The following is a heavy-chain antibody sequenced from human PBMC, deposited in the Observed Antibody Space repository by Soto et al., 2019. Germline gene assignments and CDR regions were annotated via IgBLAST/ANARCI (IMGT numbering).Heavy chain of an antibody. D-gene: IGHD2-8*01. Sequence: QVQVVQSGAEVKKPAASVKVSCKASGYTFTSYAMHWVRQAPGQRLEWMGWINAGNGNTKYSQKFQGRVTITRDTSASSAYMELSSLRSEDTAVYFCVLTRGGDDPFDIWGQGAMVTVSS. CDR1: GYTFTSYA. CDR3: VLTRGGDDPFDI. V-gene: IGHV1-3*01. J-gene: IGHJ3*02. CDR2: INAGNGNT.